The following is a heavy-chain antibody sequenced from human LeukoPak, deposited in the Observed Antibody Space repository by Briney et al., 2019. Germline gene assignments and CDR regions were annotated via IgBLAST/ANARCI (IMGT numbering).Heavy chain of an antibody. V-gene: IGHV1-2*04. CDR2: INPNSGGT. CDR1: GYTFTGYY. Sequence: ASVKVSCKASGYTFTGYYMHWVRQAPGQGLEWMGWINPNSGGTNYARKFQGWVTMTRDTSISTAYMELSRLRSDDTAVYYCARVEMATIKENAFDIWGQGTMVTVSS. D-gene: IGHD5-24*01. J-gene: IGHJ3*02. CDR3: ARVEMATIKENAFDI.